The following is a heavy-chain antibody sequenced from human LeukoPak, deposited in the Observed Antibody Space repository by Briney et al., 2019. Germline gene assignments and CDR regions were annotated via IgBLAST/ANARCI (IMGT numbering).Heavy chain of an antibody. CDR1: GGSISSSTYY. CDR2: IHYSGST. J-gene: IGHJ4*02. V-gene: IGHV4-39*01. D-gene: IGHD2-21*02. Sequence: SETLSLTCTVSGGSISSSTYYWGWIRQPPGKGLEWIGTIHYSGSTYYNPSLNSRVTISVDTSKNQFSLKLSSVTAADTSLYYCARLGGWRDPPGYWGRGTLVTVSS. CDR3: ARLGGWRDPPGY.